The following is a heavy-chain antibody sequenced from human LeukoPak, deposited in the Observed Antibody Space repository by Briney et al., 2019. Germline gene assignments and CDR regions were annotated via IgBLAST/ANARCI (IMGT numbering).Heavy chain of an antibody. CDR3: APYDILPGYYS. CDR2: ISSSSSYI. J-gene: IGHJ5*02. Sequence: GGSLRLSCAASGFTFSSYSMNWVRQAPGKGLEWVSSISSSSSYIYYADSVKGQFTISRDNAKNSLYLHMNSLRAEDTAVYYCAPYDILPGYYSWGQGTLVTVSS. V-gene: IGHV3-21*01. CDR1: GFTFSSYS. D-gene: IGHD3-9*01.